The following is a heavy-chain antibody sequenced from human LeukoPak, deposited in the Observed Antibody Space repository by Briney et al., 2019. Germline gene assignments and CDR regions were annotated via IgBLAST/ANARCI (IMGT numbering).Heavy chain of an antibody. V-gene: IGHV3-30-3*01. CDR1: GFTFSSYA. Sequence: GRSLRLSCAASGFTFSSYAMHWVRQAPGKGLEWVAVISYDGSNKYYADSVKGRFTISRDNSKNTLYLQMNSLRAEDTAVYYCARGSGRVEGDGDSDYWGQGTLVTVSS. CDR3: ARGSGRVEGDGDSDY. CDR2: ISYDGSNK. J-gene: IGHJ4*02. D-gene: IGHD4-17*01.